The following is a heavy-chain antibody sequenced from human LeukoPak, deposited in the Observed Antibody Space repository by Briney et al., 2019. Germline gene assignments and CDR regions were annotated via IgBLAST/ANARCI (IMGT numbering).Heavy chain of an antibody. CDR3: TGGWYYYGAGSHPFDP. D-gene: IGHD3-10*01. CDR2: IIPIFGTA. J-gene: IGHJ5*02. V-gene: IGHV1-69*13. Sequence: SVKVSCKASGGTFSSYAISWVRQAPGQGLEWMGGIIPIFGTANYAQKFQGRVTITADESTRTAYMELSSLRSEDTAVYYCTGGWYYYGAGSHPFDPWGQGTLVTVSS. CDR1: GGTFSSYA.